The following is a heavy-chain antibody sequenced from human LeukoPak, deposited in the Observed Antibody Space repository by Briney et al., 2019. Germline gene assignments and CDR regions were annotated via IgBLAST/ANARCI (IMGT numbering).Heavy chain of an antibody. Sequence: SVKVSCKASGGTFSSYVINWVRQAPGQGLEWMGGIMPISGTANHAQKFQGRVTITADKSTSTAYMELRSPRSDDTAVYYCARAVEWELLNFDYWGQGTLVTVSS. CDR2: IMPISGTA. D-gene: IGHD1-26*01. J-gene: IGHJ4*02. CDR1: GGTFSSYV. V-gene: IGHV1-69*06. CDR3: ARAVEWELLNFDY.